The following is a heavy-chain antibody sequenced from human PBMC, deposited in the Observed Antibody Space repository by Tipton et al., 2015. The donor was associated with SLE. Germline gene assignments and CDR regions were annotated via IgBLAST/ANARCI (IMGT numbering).Heavy chain of an antibody. D-gene: IGHD3-3*01. CDR3: ARDFWAQNFLDY. Sequence: GSLRLSCEASRFTFSSYPMSWVRQAPGKGLEWVSGISDSGATTYYADSDEGRFTISRDNSKNTLYLQMNSLRAEYTTVYYCARDFWAQNFLDYWGQGTRVTVSS. J-gene: IGHJ4*02. CDR2: ISDSGATT. CDR1: RFTFSSYP. V-gene: IGHV3-23*01.